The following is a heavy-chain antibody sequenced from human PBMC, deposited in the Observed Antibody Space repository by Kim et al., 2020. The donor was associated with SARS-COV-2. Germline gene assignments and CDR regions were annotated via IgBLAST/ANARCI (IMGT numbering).Heavy chain of an antibody. CDR3: ARGRETYSYGRYFDY. Sequence: PSLKSRVTISVDTSKNQFSLKLSSVTAADTAVYYCARGRETYSYGRYFDYWGQRTLVTVSS. V-gene: IGHV4-34*01. J-gene: IGHJ4*02. D-gene: IGHD5-18*01.